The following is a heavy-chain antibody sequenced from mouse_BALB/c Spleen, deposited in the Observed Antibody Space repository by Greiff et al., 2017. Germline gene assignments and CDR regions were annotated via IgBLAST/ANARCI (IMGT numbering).Heavy chain of an antibody. D-gene: IGHD2-14*01. CDR1: GFTFSSFG. Sequence: EVQLVESGGGLVQPGGSRKLSCAASGFTFSSFGMHWVRQAPEKGLEWVAYISSGSSTIYYADTVKGRFTISRDNPKNTLFLQMTSLRSEDTAMYYCARWGNRYDGAYAMDYWGQGTSVTVSS. V-gene: IGHV5-17*02. J-gene: IGHJ4*01. CDR3: ARWGNRYDGAYAMDY. CDR2: ISSGSSTI.